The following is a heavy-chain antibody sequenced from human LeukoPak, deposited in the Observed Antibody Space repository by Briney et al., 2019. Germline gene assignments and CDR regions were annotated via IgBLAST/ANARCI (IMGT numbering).Heavy chain of an antibody. D-gene: IGHD2/OR15-2a*01. CDR1: GFTVSSNY. CDR2: IYSGGST. Sequence: GGSLRLSCAASGFTVSSNYMSWVRQAPGKGLEWVSVIYSGGSTYYADSVKGRFTISRDNSKNTLYLQMNSLRAEDTAVYYCARLEYGSPYYFDYGGQGTLVPVSS. V-gene: IGHV3-66*01. CDR3: ARLEYGSPYYFDY. J-gene: IGHJ4*02.